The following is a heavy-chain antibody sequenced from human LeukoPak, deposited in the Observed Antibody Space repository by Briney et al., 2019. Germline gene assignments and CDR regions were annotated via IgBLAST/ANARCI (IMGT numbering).Heavy chain of an antibody. CDR1: GFTFSNAW. Sequence: GGSLRLSCAASGFTFSNAWMSWVRQAPGKGLEWVGRIKSKTDGGTTDYAAPVKGRFTISRDDSKNTLYLQMNSLKTEDTAVYYGTTEQNIVGANHDFDYWGQGTLVTVSS. CDR2: IKSKTDGGTT. V-gene: IGHV3-15*01. CDR3: TTEQNIVGANHDFDY. D-gene: IGHD1-26*01. J-gene: IGHJ4*02.